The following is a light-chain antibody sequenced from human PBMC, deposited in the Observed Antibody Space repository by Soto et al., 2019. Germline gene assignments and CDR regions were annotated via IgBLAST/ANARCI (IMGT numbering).Light chain of an antibody. V-gene: IGKV3-20*01. J-gene: IGKJ2*01. CDR3: QQYGSSPYT. CDR2: RAS. Sequence: EIVLTQSPGTLSLSPGERSTLSCRASQSVSSSYLAWYQQKPGQAPSLLIYRASSRPTGIPDRFSGSGSGTDFTLTISRLEPEDFAVYYCQQYGSSPYTFGQGTKLEIK. CDR1: QSVSSSY.